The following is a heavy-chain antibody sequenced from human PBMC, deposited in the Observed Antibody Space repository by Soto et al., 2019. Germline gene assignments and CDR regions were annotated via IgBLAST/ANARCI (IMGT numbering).Heavy chain of an antibody. CDR1: GCTFSSYG. CDR3: AKDSEWLQPYYYYMDV. CDR2: ISYDGSNK. D-gene: IGHD3-3*01. Sequence: GGSLRLSCAASGCTFSSYGMHWVRQAPGKGLEWVAVISYDGSNKYYADSVKGRFTISRDNSKNTLYLQMNSLRAEDTAVYYCAKDSEWLQPYYYYMDVWGKGTTVTVSS. V-gene: IGHV3-30*18. J-gene: IGHJ6*03.